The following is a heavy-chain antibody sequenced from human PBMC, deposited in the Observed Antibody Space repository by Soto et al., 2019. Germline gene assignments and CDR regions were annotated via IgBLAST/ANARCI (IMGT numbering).Heavy chain of an antibody. CDR3: SSSTDSSSWYSFDY. Sequence: QVQLVESGGGVVQPGRSLRLSCAASGFTFSSYAMHWVRQAPGKGLEWVAVISYDGSNKYYADSVKGRFTISRDNSKNTLYLQMNSLRAEDTAVYYCSSSTDSSSWYSFDYWGQGTLVTVSS. V-gene: IGHV3-30-3*01. CDR1: GFTFSSYA. J-gene: IGHJ4*02. D-gene: IGHD6-13*01. CDR2: ISYDGSNK.